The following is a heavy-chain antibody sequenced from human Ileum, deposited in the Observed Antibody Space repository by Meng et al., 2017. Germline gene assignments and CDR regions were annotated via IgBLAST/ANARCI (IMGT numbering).Heavy chain of an antibody. V-gene: IGHV1-3*01. CDR3: ARGQGYIKDY. CDR1: GYTFPTYA. Sequence: VQFVQSGAGVKNPVAYGRVSCKASGYTFPTYARHWLRQAPGQRPEWMGWISAGEGKTKYSQKFQGRVTITRDTSAGIAYVELSSLRFEDTAVYYCARGQGYIKDYWGQGTLVTVSS. CDR2: ISAGEGKT. J-gene: IGHJ4*02. D-gene: IGHD5-18*01.